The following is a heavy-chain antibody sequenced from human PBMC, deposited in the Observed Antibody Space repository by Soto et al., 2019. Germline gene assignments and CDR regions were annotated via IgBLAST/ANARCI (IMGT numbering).Heavy chain of an antibody. CDR1: GDSVSRNSVA. D-gene: IGHD7-27*01. Sequence: SQTLSLTGAISGDSVSRNSVAWNWIRQSPSRGLEWLGRTYYRSKWYYDYAESVKSRITINPDTPKNQFSLQLDSVTPEDTAVYYCARDLTARDVFAIWGQGTMVTVS. V-gene: IGHV6-1*01. CDR2: TYYRSKWYY. CDR3: ARDLTARDVFAI. J-gene: IGHJ3*02.